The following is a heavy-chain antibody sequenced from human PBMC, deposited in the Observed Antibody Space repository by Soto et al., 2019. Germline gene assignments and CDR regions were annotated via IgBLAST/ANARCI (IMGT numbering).Heavy chain of an antibody. CDR1: GFTFSSYG. D-gene: IGHD3-16*01. J-gene: IGHJ6*03. CDR3: AKNSRSVAVLGAPLRPRQYYYYMDV. CDR2: ISYDGSNK. V-gene: IGHV3-30*18. Sequence: GGSLRLSCAASGFTFSSYGMHWVRQAPGKGLEWVAVISYDGSNKYYADSVKGRFTISRDNSKNTLYLQMNSLRAEDTAVYYCAKNSRSVAVLGAPLRPRQYYYYMDVWGKGTTVTVSS.